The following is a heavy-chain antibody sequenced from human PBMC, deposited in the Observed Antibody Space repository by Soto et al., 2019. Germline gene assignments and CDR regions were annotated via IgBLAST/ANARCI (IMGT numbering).Heavy chain of an antibody. Sequence: ASVKVSCKASGYTFTSNDINWVRQAPGQGPEWMGWMNPNSGNTNFAQKFQGWVTMTRNTSISTAYMELSRLRSDDTAVYYCARELHFGELSLDYWGQGTLVTVSS. J-gene: IGHJ4*02. V-gene: IGHV1-8*01. D-gene: IGHD3-16*02. CDR3: ARELHFGELSLDY. CDR1: GYTFTSND. CDR2: MNPNSGNT.